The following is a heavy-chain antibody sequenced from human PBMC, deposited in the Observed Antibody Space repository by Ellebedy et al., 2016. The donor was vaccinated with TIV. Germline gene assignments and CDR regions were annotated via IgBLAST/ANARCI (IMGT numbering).Heavy chain of an antibody. V-gene: IGHV3-21*01. CDR1: GFTFSSYT. J-gene: IGHJ4*02. CDR2: ISSSGSYL. CDR3: ETSRARVY. Sequence: PGGSLRLSCAASGFTFSSYTINWVRQTPGKGLEWVSSISSSGSYLYYADSVKGRFTISRDNAKNSLYLQMNSLRVDDTAVYYCETSRARVYWGQGTLVTVSS.